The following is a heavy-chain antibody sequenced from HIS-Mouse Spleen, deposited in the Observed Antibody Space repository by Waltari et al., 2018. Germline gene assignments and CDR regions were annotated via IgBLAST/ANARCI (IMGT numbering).Heavy chain of an antibody. CDR3: ARDSSSWYFDY. J-gene: IGHJ4*02. CDR1: GGSISSSSYY. CDR2: IYTSGST. V-gene: IGHV4-39*07. D-gene: IGHD6-13*01. Sequence: QLQLQESGPGLVKPSETLSLTCTVSGGSISSSSYYWGWIRQPPGKGLEWIGSIYTSGSTNYNPSLKSRVTMSVDTSKNQFSLKLSSVTAADTAVYYCARDSSSWYFDYWGQGTLVTVSS.